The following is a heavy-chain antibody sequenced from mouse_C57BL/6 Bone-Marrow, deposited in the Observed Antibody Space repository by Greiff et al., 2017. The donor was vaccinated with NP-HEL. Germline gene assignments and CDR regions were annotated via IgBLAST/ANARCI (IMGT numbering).Heavy chain of an antibody. J-gene: IGHJ4*01. Sequence: EVKLMESGAELVRPGASVKLSCTASGFNIKDDYMHWVKQRPEQGLEWIGWIDPENGDTDYASKFQGKATIKADTSSNTAYLQLSSLTSEDTAVYYCTTETAKAYYAMDYWGQGTSVTVSS. V-gene: IGHV14-4*01. CDR3: TTETAKAYYAMDY. D-gene: IGHD3-2*02. CDR1: GFNIKDDY. CDR2: IDPENGDT.